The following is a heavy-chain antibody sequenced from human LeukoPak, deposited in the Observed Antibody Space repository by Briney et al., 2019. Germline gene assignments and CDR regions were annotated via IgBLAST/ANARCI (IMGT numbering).Heavy chain of an antibody. CDR3: ARRFTGSAWLPLGY. J-gene: IGHJ4*02. D-gene: IGHD6-19*01. CDR1: GFTFSTYS. Sequence: GGSLRLSCAASGFTFSTYSMNWIRQAPGKGLEWVSSISSSSSYIHYADSVKGRFTISRDNAKNSLFLQMNSLRVEDTAVYYCARRFTGSAWLPLGYWGQGTLVTVSS. V-gene: IGHV3-21*01. CDR2: ISSSSSYI.